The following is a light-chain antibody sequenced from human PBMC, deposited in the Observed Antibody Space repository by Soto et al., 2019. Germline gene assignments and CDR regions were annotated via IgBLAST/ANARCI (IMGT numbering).Light chain of an antibody. CDR1: QSIHTN. CDR3: QQYNNWPRT. Sequence: ETVMTQSEATLSVSPGERATLSCRASQSIHTNLAWYQQKPGQPPRLLIYGASTRVTGIPTRFSGSGSGTEFTLTISSLQSEDFAVYYCQQYNNWPRTFGQGNKVEIK. J-gene: IGKJ1*01. CDR2: GAS. V-gene: IGKV3-15*01.